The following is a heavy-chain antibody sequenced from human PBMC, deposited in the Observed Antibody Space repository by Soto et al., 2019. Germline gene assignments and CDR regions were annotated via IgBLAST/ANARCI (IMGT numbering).Heavy chain of an antibody. CDR2: ISSSSSYI. CDR1: GFTFSSYS. Sequence: PGGSLRLSCAASGFTFSSYSMNWVRQAPGKGLEWVSSISSSSSYIYYADSVKGRFTISRDNAKNSLYLQMNSLRAEDTAVYYCARDPPQQQLGKFDPWGQGTLVTVSS. CDR3: ARDPPQQQLGKFDP. D-gene: IGHD6-13*01. V-gene: IGHV3-21*01. J-gene: IGHJ5*02.